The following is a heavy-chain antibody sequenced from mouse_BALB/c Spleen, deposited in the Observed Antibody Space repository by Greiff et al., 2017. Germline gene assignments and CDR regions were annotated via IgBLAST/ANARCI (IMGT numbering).Heavy chain of an antibody. CDR2: IDPENGDT. CDR1: GFNIKDYY. Sequence: EVQLQQSGAELVRSGASVKLSCTASGFNIKDYYMHWVKQRPEQGLEWIGWIDPENGDTEYAPKFQGKATMTADTSSNTAYLQLSSLTSEDTAVYYCTDYYGSSYAMDYWGQGTSVTVSS. D-gene: IGHD1-1*01. CDR3: TDYYGSSYAMDY. J-gene: IGHJ4*01. V-gene: IGHV14-4*02.